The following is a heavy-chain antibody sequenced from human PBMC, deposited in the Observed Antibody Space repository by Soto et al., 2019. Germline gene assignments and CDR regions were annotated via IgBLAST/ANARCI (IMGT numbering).Heavy chain of an antibody. CDR1: GYTFTSYG. J-gene: IGHJ6*03. D-gene: IGHD6-19*01. V-gene: IGHV1-18*01. CDR2: ISAYNGNT. Sequence: GASVKVSCKASGYTFTSYGISWVRQAPGQGLEWMGWISAYNGNTNYAQKLQGSVTMTTDTSTSTAYMELRSLRSDDTAVYYCARADEAPGLAVAGLYYYYYMDVRGKQTTVTVFS. CDR3: ARADEAPGLAVAGLYYYYYMDV.